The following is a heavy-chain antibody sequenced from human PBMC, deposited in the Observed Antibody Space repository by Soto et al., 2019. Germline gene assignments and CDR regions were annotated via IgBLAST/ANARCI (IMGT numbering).Heavy chain of an antibody. CDR3: AKASDYDCNSRNVGVCDY. CDR1: GFTFSSYA. Sequence: PGGSLRLSCAASGFTFSSYAMSWVRQAPGKGLEWVSAISGSGGSTYYADSVKGRFTISRDNSKNTLYLQMNSLRAEDTAVYYCAKASDYDCNSRNVGVCDYWSQGTLVTVSS. J-gene: IGHJ4*02. D-gene: IGHD5-12*01. V-gene: IGHV3-23*01. CDR2: ISGSGGST.